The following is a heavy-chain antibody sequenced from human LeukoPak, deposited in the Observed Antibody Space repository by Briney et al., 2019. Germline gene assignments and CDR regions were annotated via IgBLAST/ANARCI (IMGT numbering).Heavy chain of an antibody. V-gene: IGHV3-11*04. CDR3: AREAGSDYVPPDFDY. Sequence: PGGSLRLSCAASGFTFSDYYMSWIRQAPGKGLEWISYIDYSGITVYYADSVKGRFTISRDNSKNSLYLQMNSLRAEDTAVYYCAREAGSDYVPPDFDYWGQGTLVTVSS. CDR1: GFTFSDYY. CDR2: IDYSGITV. D-gene: IGHD3-16*01. J-gene: IGHJ4*02.